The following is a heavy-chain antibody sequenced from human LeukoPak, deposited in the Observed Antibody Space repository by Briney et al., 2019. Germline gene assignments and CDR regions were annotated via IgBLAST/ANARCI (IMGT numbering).Heavy chain of an antibody. CDR2: MNPNSGNT. CDR3: ARSGVGPGVGYFDY. Sequence: ASVKVSCTASGYTFTSYDINWVRQATGQGLEWMGWMNPNSGNTGYAQKFQGRVTMTRNTSISTAYMELSSLRSEDTAVYYCARSGVGPGVGYFDYWGQGTLVTVSS. V-gene: IGHV1-8*01. CDR1: GYTFTSYD. J-gene: IGHJ4*02. D-gene: IGHD3-10*01.